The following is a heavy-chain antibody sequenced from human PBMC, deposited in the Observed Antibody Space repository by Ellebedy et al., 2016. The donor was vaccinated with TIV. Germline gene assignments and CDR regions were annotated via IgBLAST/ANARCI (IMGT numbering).Heavy chain of an antibody. CDR1: GFTFSSYW. CDR3: AKVVKGSLDP. J-gene: IGHJ5*02. D-gene: IGHD2-15*01. CDR2: IKQDGSEQ. V-gene: IGHV3-7*01. Sequence: GESLKISCAASGFTFSSYWMSWVRQAPGKGLEWVANIKQDGSEQHYVDSVKGRFTISRDNAKNSLFLQMNSLRAEDTAVYYCAKVVKGSLDPWGQGTLVTVSS.